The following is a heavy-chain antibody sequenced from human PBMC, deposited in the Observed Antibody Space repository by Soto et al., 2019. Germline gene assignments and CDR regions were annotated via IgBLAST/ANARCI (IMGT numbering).Heavy chain of an antibody. D-gene: IGHD1-20*01. J-gene: IGHJ4*02. CDR2: ISSSSSTI. CDR1: GFTFSSYS. Sequence: EVQLVESGGGLVQPGGSLRLSCAASGFTFSSYSMNWVRQAPGKGLEWVSYISSSSSTIYYADSMKGRFTISRDNAKNSLYLQMNSLRAEDTAVYYRARDDNSGPHFDYWGQGSLVTVSS. V-gene: IGHV3-48*01. CDR3: ARDDNSGPHFDY.